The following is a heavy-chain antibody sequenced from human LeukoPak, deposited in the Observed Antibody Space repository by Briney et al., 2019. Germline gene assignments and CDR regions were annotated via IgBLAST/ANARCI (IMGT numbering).Heavy chain of an antibody. CDR3: ARVYGDYLNFDY. D-gene: IGHD4-17*01. CDR2: IYHSGST. CDR1: GGSISSGGYS. J-gene: IGHJ4*02. V-gene: IGHV4-30-2*01. Sequence: SQTLSLTCAVSGGSISSGGYSWSWIRQPPGKGLEWIGYIYHSGSTYYNPSLKSRVTISVDRSKNQFPLKLSSVTAADTAVYYCARVYGDYLNFDYWGQGTLVTVSS.